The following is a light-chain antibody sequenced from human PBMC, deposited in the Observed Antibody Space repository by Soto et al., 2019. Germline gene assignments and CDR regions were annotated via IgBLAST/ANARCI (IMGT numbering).Light chain of an antibody. J-gene: IGKJ5*01. CDR1: ESIRTW. CDR2: DAS. CDR3: QLSDSSLT. V-gene: IGKV1-5*01. Sequence: DIQLTQSPSLLSASIGDRVTITCRASESIRTWLAWYQHKPGKAPKFLIYDASNLESGVPSRFSGSASGTEFTLTISSLQPEDFATYYCQLSDSSLTFGQGTRLEIK.